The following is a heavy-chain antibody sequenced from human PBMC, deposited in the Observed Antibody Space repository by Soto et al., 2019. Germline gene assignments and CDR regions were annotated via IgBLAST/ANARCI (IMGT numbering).Heavy chain of an antibody. J-gene: IGHJ4*02. Sequence: VAVIWYDGSNKYYADSVKGRFTISRDNSKNTLYLQMNSLRAEDTAVYYCARVQQPGDFDYWGQGTLVTVSS. CDR2: IWYDGSNK. CDR3: ARVQQPGDFDY. V-gene: IGHV3-33*01. D-gene: IGHD6-13*01.